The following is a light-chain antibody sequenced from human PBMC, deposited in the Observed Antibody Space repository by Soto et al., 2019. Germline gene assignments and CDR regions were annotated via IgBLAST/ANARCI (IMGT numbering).Light chain of an antibody. CDR1: SSDVGAYNY. CDR3: SSFSSDSTPLV. J-gene: IGLJ2*01. CDR2: EVR. Sequence: QSALTQPASVSGSPGQSITISCTGTSSDVGAYNYVSWYQQYPGKAPKVIIFEVRKRPSGVSNRFSGSKSGDTASLTISGLQAEDEADYYCSSFSSDSTPLVFGGGTKLTVL. V-gene: IGLV2-14*01.